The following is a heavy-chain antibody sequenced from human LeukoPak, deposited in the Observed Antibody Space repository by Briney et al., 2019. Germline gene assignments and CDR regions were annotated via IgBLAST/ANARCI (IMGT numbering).Heavy chain of an antibody. V-gene: IGHV3-21*04. CDR1: GLTFSSCA. CDR3: ARDRGYSTFDM. J-gene: IGHJ3*02. D-gene: IGHD5-18*01. Sequence: KTAESLTLSCAASGLTFSSCAMSWVRQPPGKGLEWVSSISISGDTYYADSVKGRFTLSRDNAKNSLCLQMNSLSAEDTAVYYCARDRGYSTFDMWGQGRMVTVSS. CDR2: ISISGDT.